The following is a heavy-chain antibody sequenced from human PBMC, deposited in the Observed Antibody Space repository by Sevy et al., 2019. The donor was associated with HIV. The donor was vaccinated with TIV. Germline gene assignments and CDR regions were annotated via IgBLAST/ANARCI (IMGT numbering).Heavy chain of an antibody. D-gene: IGHD3-22*01. CDR1: GGTFNSYA. J-gene: IGHJ3*02. V-gene: IGHV1-69*13. Sequence: ASVKVSCKASGGTFNSYAISWVRQAPGQGLEWMGGIIPIFGTTNYGHKFQGRVTITADESTSTAYIELGSLRSEDTAVYYCASTDYYDSSGYYLYAFDMWGQGTMVTVSS. CDR3: ASTDYYDSSGYYLYAFDM. CDR2: IIPIFGTT.